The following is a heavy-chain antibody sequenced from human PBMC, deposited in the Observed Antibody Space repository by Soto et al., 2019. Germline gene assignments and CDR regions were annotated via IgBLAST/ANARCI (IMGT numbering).Heavy chain of an antibody. CDR1: GDTFSSYA. D-gene: IGHD3-22*01. CDR2: IIPMFGTA. V-gene: IGHV1-69*01. Sequence: QVQLVQSGAEVKKPGSSVKVSCKASGDTFSSYAINWVRQAPGQGLEWMGGIIPMFGTANYAQKFKGRVTITEGESTSTVYMELSSLRSEDTAVYYCARVGPAHYYDSSGYYSPLDYWGQGNLVTVSS. CDR3: ARVGPAHYYDSSGYYSPLDY. J-gene: IGHJ4*02.